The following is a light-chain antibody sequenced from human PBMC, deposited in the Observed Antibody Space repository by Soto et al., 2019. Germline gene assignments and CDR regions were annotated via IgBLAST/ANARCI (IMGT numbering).Light chain of an antibody. CDR3: SSYTSSFTLV. CDR1: SNDVGGYNF. Sequence: QSALTQPASVSGSPGQSITISCTGTSNDVGGYNFVSWYQQRPGKAPKLIIYEVTNRPSGVSNRFSGSRSGNTASLTISGLQAEDEADYYCSSYTSSFTLVFGGGTKVTVL. J-gene: IGLJ2*01. CDR2: EVT. V-gene: IGLV2-14*01.